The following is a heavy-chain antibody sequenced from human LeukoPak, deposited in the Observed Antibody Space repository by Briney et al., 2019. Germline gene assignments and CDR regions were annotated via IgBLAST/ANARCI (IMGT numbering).Heavy chain of an antibody. Sequence: ASVKVSCKASGYTFTGYYIHWVRQAPGQGLEWMGWINPNSGGTNYAQKFQGRVTMTRDTSISTAYMELSRLRSDDTAVYYCARGYSYGHNWFDPWGQGTLVTVSS. V-gene: IGHV1-2*02. CDR3: ARGYSYGHNWFDP. J-gene: IGHJ5*02. CDR2: INPNSGGT. CDR1: GYTFTGYY. D-gene: IGHD5-18*01.